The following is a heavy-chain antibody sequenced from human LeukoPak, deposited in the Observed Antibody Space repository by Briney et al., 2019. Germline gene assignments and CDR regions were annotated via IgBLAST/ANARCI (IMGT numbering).Heavy chain of an antibody. CDR3: AKGSKARDYYYGMDV. J-gene: IGHJ6*02. D-gene: IGHD5/OR15-5a*01. CDR1: GFTFSSYG. CDR2: ISYDGSNK. Sequence: GGSLRLSCAASGFTFSSYGMHWVRQAPGKGLEWVAVISYDGSNKYYADSVKGRFTISRDNSKNTLYLQMNSLRAEDTAVYYCAKGSKARDYYYGMDVWGQGTTVTVSS. V-gene: IGHV3-30*18.